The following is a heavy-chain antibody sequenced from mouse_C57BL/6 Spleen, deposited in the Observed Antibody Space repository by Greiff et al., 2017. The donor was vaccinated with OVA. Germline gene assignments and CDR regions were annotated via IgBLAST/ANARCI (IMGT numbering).Heavy chain of an antibody. CDR1: GYSITSGYD. CDR3: ARDDYDGFAY. D-gene: IGHD2-4*01. J-gene: IGHJ3*01. Sequence: EVHLVESGPGMVKPSQSLSLTCTVTGYSITSGYDWHWIRHFPGNKLEWMGYISYSGSTNYNPSLKSRISITHDTSKNHFFLKLNSVTTEDTATYYCARDDYDGFAYWGQGTLVTVSA. V-gene: IGHV3-1*01. CDR2: ISYSGST.